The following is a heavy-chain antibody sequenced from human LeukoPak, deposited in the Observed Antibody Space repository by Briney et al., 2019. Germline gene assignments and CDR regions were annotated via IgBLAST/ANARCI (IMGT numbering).Heavy chain of an antibody. CDR1: GGTFISYA. CDR2: IIPIFGTA. Sequence: GASVKVSCKASGGTFISYAISWVRQAPGQGLEWMGGIIPIFGTANYAQKFQGRVTIPTDESTSTAYMELSSLRSEDTAVYYCARDGRLGASDYWGQGTLVTVSS. V-gene: IGHV1-69*05. D-gene: IGHD1-26*01. CDR3: ARDGRLGASDY. J-gene: IGHJ4*02.